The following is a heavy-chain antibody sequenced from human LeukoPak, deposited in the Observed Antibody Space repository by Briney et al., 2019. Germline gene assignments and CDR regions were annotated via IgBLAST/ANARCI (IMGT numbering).Heavy chain of an antibody. Sequence: GASVKVSCKASGYSFTSNVISWVRQAPGQGLEWMGWISAYNGNTNYAQKLQGRVTMTTDTSTSTAHMELRSLRSDDTAVYYCARFGLGKHIEVAGIPFDIWGQGTMVTVSS. D-gene: IGHD6-19*01. CDR1: GYSFTSNV. CDR2: ISAYNGNT. V-gene: IGHV1-18*01. CDR3: ARFGLGKHIEVAGIPFDI. J-gene: IGHJ3*02.